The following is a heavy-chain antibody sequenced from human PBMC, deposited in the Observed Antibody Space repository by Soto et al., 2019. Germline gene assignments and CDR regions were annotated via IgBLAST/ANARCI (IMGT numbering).Heavy chain of an antibody. CDR3: ARYCTNGVCYRGHAFDI. Sequence: SVKVSCKASGGTFSSYAISWVREAPGQGLEWMGGIIPIFGTANYAQKFQGRVTITADESTSTAYMELSSLRSEDTAVYYCARYCTNGVCYRGHAFDIWGQGTMVTVSS. CDR1: GGTFSSYA. V-gene: IGHV1-69*13. J-gene: IGHJ3*02. CDR2: IIPIFGTA. D-gene: IGHD2-8*01.